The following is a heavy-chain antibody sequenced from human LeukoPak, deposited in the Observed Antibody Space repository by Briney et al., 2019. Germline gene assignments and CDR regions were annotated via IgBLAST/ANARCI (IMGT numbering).Heavy chain of an antibody. J-gene: IGHJ4*02. CDR1: GGSISSGGYY. D-gene: IGHD1-26*01. Sequence: SETLSLTCTVSGGSISSGGYYWGCIRQPPGKGLEWIGNIYYSGSTYYNSSLESRVTISVDTSKNQFSLKLSSVTAADTAVYYCARHRGSGSYYDPHDCWGQGTLVTVSS. CDR2: IYYSGST. CDR3: ARHRGSGSYYDPHDC. V-gene: IGHV4-39*01.